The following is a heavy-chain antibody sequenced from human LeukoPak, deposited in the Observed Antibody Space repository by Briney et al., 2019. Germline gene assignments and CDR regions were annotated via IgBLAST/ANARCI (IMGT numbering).Heavy chain of an antibody. D-gene: IGHD5-12*01. Sequence: PGGSLRLSCAASGFTFSDYYMSWIRQAPGKALEWVAYITSSGSAIYYADSVKGRFTISRDNAKNSLYVQMNGLTADDTAIYYCASDIVATSGDYWGQGTLVTVSS. J-gene: IGHJ4*02. V-gene: IGHV3-11*01. CDR2: ITSSGSAI. CDR3: ASDIVATSGDY. CDR1: GFTFSDYY.